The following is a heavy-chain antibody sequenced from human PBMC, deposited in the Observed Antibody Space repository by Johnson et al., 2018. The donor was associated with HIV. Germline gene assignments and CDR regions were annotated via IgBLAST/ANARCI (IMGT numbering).Heavy chain of an antibody. CDR3: ARGTRMNGVDAFDI. D-gene: IGHD1-1*01. CDR1: GFTFSSYG. V-gene: IGHV3-33*01. J-gene: IGHJ3*02. Sequence: QVQLVESGGGVVQPGRSLRLSCAASGFTFSSYGMHWVRQAPGKGLEWVAVIWYDGSNKYYADSVKGRFTISRDNAKNSLYLQINSLRAEDTALYYCARGTRMNGVDAFDIWGQGTMVTVSS. CDR2: IWYDGSNK.